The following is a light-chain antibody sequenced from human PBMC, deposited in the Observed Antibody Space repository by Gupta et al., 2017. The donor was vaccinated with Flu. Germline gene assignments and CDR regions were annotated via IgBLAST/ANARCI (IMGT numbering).Light chain of an antibody. CDR3: SSYSTTRTRI. CDR2: EVS. CDR1: TSDVGGYNY. Sequence: QPALTQPPPASGAPGQSITHPCTGTTSDVGGYNYVSWYQQHPSKAHKILIYEVSNRPSGVSTRISGSKSDSTAFLTISGHQTGDEADYYCSSYSTTRTRIFGSGTKVTVL. V-gene: IGLV2-14*01. J-gene: IGLJ1*01.